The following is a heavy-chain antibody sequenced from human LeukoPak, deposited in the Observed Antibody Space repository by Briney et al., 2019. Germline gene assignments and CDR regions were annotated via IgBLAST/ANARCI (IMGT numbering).Heavy chain of an antibody. V-gene: IGHV3-49*04. CDR1: GFPFGDYA. D-gene: IGHD5-18*01. Sequence: PGRSLSLSCTASGFPFGDYAMSWARQAPGKGLEWVGFIRSKAYGGTTEYAASVKGRFTISRDDSKSIAYLQMNSLKTEDTAVYYCTREGDTAMVRRYFDYWGQGTLVTVSS. J-gene: IGHJ4*02. CDR2: IRSKAYGGTT. CDR3: TREGDTAMVRRYFDY.